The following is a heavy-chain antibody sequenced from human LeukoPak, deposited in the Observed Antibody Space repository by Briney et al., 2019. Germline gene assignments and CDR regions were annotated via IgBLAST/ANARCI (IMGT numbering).Heavy chain of an antibody. CDR1: GFRFGSDW. CDR3: ARYYDPAVGDAFDI. Sequence: GGSLRLSCAASGFRFGSDWMTWARQAPGKGLEWVANINPDGNEKYYVDSVKGRFTISRDNGKNSLYLQLNSLRAEDTAVYYCARYYDPAVGDAFDIWGQGTMVTVSS. J-gene: IGHJ3*02. V-gene: IGHV3-7*01. D-gene: IGHD3-16*01. CDR2: INPDGNEK.